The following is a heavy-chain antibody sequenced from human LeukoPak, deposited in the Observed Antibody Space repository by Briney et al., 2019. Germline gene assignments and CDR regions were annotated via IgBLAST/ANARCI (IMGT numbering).Heavy chain of an antibody. V-gene: IGHV1-18*01. CDR1: GYTFTSYG. Sequence: ASVKVSCKASGYTFTSYGISWVRQAPGQGLEWMGWISAYNGNTNYAQKLQGRVTMTTDTSTSTAYMELRSLRSDDTAVYYCARVDSSGWYGWLQGDYYYYYYMDVWGKGTTVTVSS. CDR2: ISAYNGNT. CDR3: ARVDSSGWYGWLQGDYYYYYYMDV. J-gene: IGHJ6*03. D-gene: IGHD6-19*01.